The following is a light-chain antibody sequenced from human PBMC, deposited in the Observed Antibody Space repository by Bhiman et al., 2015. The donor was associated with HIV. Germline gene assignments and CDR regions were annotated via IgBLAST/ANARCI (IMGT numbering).Light chain of an antibody. CDR3: QSYDTTDHWV. CDR2: RIT. V-gene: IGLV6-57*02. CDR1: SGSIASNY. Sequence: NFMLTQPHSVSESPGKTLTISCTGSSGSIASNYVQWFQQRPGSAPTTFDLLRITKDPLGSLIGSLAPSTAPPTLPSLTISGLKTEDEADYYCQSYDTTDHWVFGGGTKLTVL. J-gene: IGLJ3*02.